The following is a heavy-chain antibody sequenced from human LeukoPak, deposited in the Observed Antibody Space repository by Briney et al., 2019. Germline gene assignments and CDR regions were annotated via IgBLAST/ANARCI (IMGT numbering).Heavy chain of an antibody. CDR2: IYPGDSET. D-gene: IGHD3-3*01. J-gene: IGHJ4*02. V-gene: IGHV5-51*01. CDR3: ARFLNYDFFSGYGDY. Sequence: GESLKISCQGSGYRFTNYWIGWVRQMPGKGLAWMGIIYPGDSETRYSPSFQGQVTISADKSTSTAYLQWGSLKASDTAMYYCARFLNYDFFSGYGDYWGQGILVTVSS. CDR1: GYRFTNYW.